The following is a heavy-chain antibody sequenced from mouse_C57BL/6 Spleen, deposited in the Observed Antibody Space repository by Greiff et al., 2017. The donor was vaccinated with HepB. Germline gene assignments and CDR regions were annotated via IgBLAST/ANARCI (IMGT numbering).Heavy chain of an antibody. Sequence: EVKLLESGPGLVKPSQSLSLTCSVTGYSITSGYYWNWIRQFPGNKLEWMGYISYDGSNNYNPSLKNRISITRDTSKNQFFLKLNSVTTEDTATYYCARGEIYYGNYVSWFAYWGQGTLVTVSA. CDR2: ISYDGSN. CDR3: ARGEIYYGNYVSWFAY. J-gene: IGHJ3*01. CDR1: GYSITSGYY. V-gene: IGHV3-6*01. D-gene: IGHD2-1*01.